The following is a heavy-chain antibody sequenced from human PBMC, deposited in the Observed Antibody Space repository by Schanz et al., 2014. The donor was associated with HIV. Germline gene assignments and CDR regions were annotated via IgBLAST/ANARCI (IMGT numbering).Heavy chain of an antibody. D-gene: IGHD4-17*01. J-gene: IGHJ6*02. Sequence: QVQLVESGGGLVKPGGSLRLSCAASGFTFSDYYMSWIRQAPGKGLEWASYISSRGSTIYYADSVKGRFTISRDNAKNTLYLQMNSLRAEDTAVYYCVRLMSSDYDFYHYGMDVWGQGTTAIVSS. CDR3: VRLMSSDYDFYHYGMDV. V-gene: IGHV3-11*04. CDR2: ISSRGSTI. CDR1: GFTFSDYY.